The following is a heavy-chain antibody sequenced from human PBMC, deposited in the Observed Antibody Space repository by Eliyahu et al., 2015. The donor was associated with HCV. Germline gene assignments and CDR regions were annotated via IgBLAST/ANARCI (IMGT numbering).Heavy chain of an antibody. CDR3: ANGRTSAGELSHDY. Sequence: EVQLLESGGGLVQPGGSLXLSCAASGFIFSSYASYAMSWXRQAPGKGLEWVSTISGSGDRTYYADSVKGRFTISRDNSKNTIYVQMNSLRAEDTAVYYCANGRTSAGELSHDYWGQGTLVTVSS. CDR2: ISGSGDRT. J-gene: IGHJ4*02. CDR1: GFIFSSYASYA. D-gene: IGHD6-13*01. V-gene: IGHV3-23*01.